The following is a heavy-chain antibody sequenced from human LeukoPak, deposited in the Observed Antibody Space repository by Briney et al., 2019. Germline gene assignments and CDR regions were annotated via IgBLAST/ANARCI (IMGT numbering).Heavy chain of an antibody. CDR2: IYHSGST. CDR3: ARGPNTGGNYRAFDI. V-gene: IGHV4-30-2*01. CDR1: GGSISSGGYS. J-gene: IGHJ3*02. Sequence: PSETLSLTCAVSGGSISSGGYSWSWIRQPPGKGLEWIGYIYHSGSTYYNPSLKSRVTISVDRSKNQFSLKLSSVTAADTAVYYCARGPNTGGNYRAFDIWGQGTMVTVSS. D-gene: IGHD4-23*01.